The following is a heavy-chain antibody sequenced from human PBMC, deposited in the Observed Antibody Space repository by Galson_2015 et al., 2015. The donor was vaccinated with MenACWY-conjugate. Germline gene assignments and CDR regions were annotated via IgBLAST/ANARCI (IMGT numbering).Heavy chain of an antibody. Sequence: SLRLSCAASGFTFSTYWMHWVRQAPGKGLVWVSRINSDGRSTSYAASVKGRFTISRDNAKNPLYLQMNSLRAEDTAVYYCARLGGNYRTTSHFDYWGQGTLVTVSS. J-gene: IGHJ4*02. CDR3: ARLGGNYRTTSHFDY. CDR1: GFTFSTYW. CDR2: INSDGRST. V-gene: IGHV3-74*01. D-gene: IGHD1-26*01.